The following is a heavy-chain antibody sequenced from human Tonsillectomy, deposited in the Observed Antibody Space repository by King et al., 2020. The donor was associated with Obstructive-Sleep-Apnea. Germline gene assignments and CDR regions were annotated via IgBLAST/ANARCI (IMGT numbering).Heavy chain of an antibody. D-gene: IGHD5-18*01. CDR2: IYYSGST. CDR3: SRQLRGFSYVFDF. Sequence: VQLQESGPGLVKPSETLSLTCTVSGGSISSYYWSWIRQPPGKGLEWIGYIYYSGSTNYNPSLKSRVTISVDTSNNQFPLKLSSVTAADTAMYYCSRQLRGFSYVFDFWGQGTLVTVSS. CDR1: GGSISSYY. J-gene: IGHJ4*02. V-gene: IGHV4-59*12.